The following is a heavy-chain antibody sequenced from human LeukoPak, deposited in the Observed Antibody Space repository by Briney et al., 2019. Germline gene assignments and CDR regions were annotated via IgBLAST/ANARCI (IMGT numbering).Heavy chain of an antibody. V-gene: IGHV3-21*01. CDR2: ISSSSGYI. CDR3: ARDSGYCSSTGCYVHYFDY. Sequence: GGSLRLSCAASGFTSNSYSMNWVRQTPGKGLEWVSSISSSSGYINYADSVKGRFTVSRDNAKNSLYLQMNSLRAEDTAVYYCARDSGYCSSTGCYVHYFDYWGQGTLVTVSS. D-gene: IGHD2-2*01. CDR1: GFTSNSYS. J-gene: IGHJ4*02.